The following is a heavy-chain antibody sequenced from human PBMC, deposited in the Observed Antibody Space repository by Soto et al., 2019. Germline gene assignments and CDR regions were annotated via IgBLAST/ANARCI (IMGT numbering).Heavy chain of an antibody. CDR2: IWYDGSNK. CDR3: ARGSEYSYGQPFDY. J-gene: IGHJ4*02. D-gene: IGHD5-18*01. V-gene: IGHV3-33*01. Sequence: GGSLRLSCAASGFTFSSYGMHWVRQAPGKGLEWVAVIWYDGSNKYYADSVKGRFTISRDNSKNTLYLQMNSLRAEDTAVYYCARGSEYSYGQPFDYWGQGTLVTVSS. CDR1: GFTFSSYG.